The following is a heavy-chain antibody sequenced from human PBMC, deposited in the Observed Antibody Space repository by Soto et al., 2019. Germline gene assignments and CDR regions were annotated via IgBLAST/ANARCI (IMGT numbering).Heavy chain of an antibody. CDR2: ISRDEDNT. V-gene: IGHV3-23*01. J-gene: IGHJ4*02. CDR3: VSWMSAHFDY. Sequence: GGSLRLSCAAPKFTFGGLGLSWVRQSPGRGLEWVSTISRDEDNTHYADSVNGRFTISKDRSTNTLHLHMASLRVEDTAIYYCVSWMSAHFDYWGQGTLVTVSS. CDR1: KFTFGGLG. D-gene: IGHD2-2*03.